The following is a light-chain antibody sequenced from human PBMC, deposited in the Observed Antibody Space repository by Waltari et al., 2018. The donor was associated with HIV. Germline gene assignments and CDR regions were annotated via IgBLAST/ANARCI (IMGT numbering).Light chain of an antibody. CDR2: EVS. CDR1: SSDGGGYNY. Sequence: QSALTQPASVSGSPGQSITISCPGTSSDGGGYNYVSWYQRHPGKAPKLMIYEVSNRPSGVSNRFSGSKSGNTASLTISGLQAEDEADYYCSSYTSSSTYVFGTGTKVTVL. CDR3: SSYTSSSTYV. V-gene: IGLV2-14*01. J-gene: IGLJ1*01.